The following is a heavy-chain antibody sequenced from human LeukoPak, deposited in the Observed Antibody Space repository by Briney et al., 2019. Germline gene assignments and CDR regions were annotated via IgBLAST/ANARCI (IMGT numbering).Heavy chain of an antibody. J-gene: IGHJ3*02. CDR2: INPNSGGT. D-gene: IGHD5-18*01. CDR3: AKEVDTAMVFPFDI. CDR1: GYTFTGYY. Sequence: ASVKGSCKASGYTFTGYYMHWVRQAPGQGLEWMGRINPNSGGTNYAQKFQGRVTMTRDTSISTAYMELSRLRSDDTAVYYCAKEVDTAMVFPFDIWGQGTMVTVSS. V-gene: IGHV1-2*06.